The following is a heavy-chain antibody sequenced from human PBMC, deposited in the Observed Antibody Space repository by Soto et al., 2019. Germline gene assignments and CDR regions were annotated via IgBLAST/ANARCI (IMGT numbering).Heavy chain of an antibody. CDR3: ARVIPGAEAWFDP. CDR2: ISAYTADP. D-gene: IGHD2-2*01. CDR1: GNTFTNFG. J-gene: IGHJ5*02. Sequence: QGQLVQSGAEVKKPGASVKVSCTASGNTFTNFGVTWVRQAPGQGLEWMGWISAYTADPNYAQKFQGRVTMTIDTSTSTAYWDLRRLTSDDTAVDYCARVIPGAEAWFDPWGQGTLVTVSS. V-gene: IGHV1-18*01.